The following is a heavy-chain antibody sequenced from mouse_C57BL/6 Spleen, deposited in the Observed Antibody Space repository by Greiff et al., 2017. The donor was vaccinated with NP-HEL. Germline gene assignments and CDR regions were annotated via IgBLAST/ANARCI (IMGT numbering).Heavy chain of an antibody. D-gene: IGHD2-3*01. J-gene: IGHJ2*01. CDR2: IYPGSGST. V-gene: IGHV1-55*01. Sequence: QVQLQQPGAELVKPGASVKMSCKASGYTFTSYWITWVKQRPGQGLEWIGDIYPGSGSTNYNEKFKSKATLTVDTPSSTAYMQLSSLSSEDSAVYYCARWGYGDGYPDDWGQGTTLTVSS. CDR1: GYTFTSYW. CDR3: ARWGYGDGYPDD.